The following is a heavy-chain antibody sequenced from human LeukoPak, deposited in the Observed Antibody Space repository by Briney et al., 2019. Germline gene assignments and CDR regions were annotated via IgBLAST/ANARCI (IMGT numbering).Heavy chain of an antibody. V-gene: IGHV1-2*06. CDR2: INPNSGGT. Sequence: ASVKVSCKASGYTFTGYYMHWVRQAPGQWLEWMGRINPNSGGTNYAQKFQGRVTMTRDTSISTAYMELSRLRSDDTAVYYCAREVSGELLSSRWFDPWGQGTLVTVSS. D-gene: IGHD1-26*01. J-gene: IGHJ5*02. CDR3: AREVSGELLSSRWFDP. CDR1: GYTFTGYY.